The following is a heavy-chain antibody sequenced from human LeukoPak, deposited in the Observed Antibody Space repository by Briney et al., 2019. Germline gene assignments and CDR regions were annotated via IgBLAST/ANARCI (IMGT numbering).Heavy chain of an antibody. CDR2: INSNSGGT. V-gene: IGHV1-2*02. D-gene: IGHD3-22*01. Sequence: ASVKVSCKASGYTFTGYYMHWVRQAPGQGLEWMGWINSNSGGTNYAQKFQGRVTMTRDTSISTAYMELSRLRSDDTAVYYCARLVTMIVVVQVSDYWGQGTLVTVSS. CDR1: GYTFTGYY. J-gene: IGHJ4*02. CDR3: ARLVTMIVVVQVSDY.